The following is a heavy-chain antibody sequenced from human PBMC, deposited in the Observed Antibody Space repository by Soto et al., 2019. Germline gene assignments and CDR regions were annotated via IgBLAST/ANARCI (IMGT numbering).Heavy chain of an antibody. Sequence: SETLSLICTVSGASITSSSHYWGWIRQSPGKALENIANIYYDGSTYYNPSLKSRVAISLDTSKNQFSLSLNSVTAADTAVYYCARMGAYYQSLDPWGPGTLVTVSS. CDR2: IYYDGST. D-gene: IGHD3-22*01. CDR3: ARMGAYYQSLDP. J-gene: IGHJ5*02. CDR1: GASITSSSHY. V-gene: IGHV4-39*01.